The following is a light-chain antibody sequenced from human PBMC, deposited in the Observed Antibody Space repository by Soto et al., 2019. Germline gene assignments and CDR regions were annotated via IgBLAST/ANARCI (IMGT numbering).Light chain of an antibody. CDR3: QQSYSAPPYT. CDR1: QSISGY. V-gene: IGKV1-39*01. CDR2: AAS. J-gene: IGKJ2*01. Sequence: DIQMTQSPSSLSASVGDRVTITCRASQSISGYLNWYQQIPGKAPKLLIYAASSLLSGVPSRFSGSGSGTDFTLTISSLQPEDFATYYCQQSYSAPPYTFGQGTKVEIK.